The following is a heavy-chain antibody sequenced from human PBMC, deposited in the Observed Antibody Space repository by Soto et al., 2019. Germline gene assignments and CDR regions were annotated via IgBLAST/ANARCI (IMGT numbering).Heavy chain of an antibody. Sequence: PSETLSLTCTVSGGSISSHYWSWIRQPPGKGLEWIGYIYYSGSTNYNPSLKSRVTISVDTAKNQFSLDLSSVTAADTAVYYCVIFQSLSGSNVWGQGTLVTVSS. CDR2: IYYSGST. D-gene: IGHD6-25*01. J-gene: IGHJ4*02. V-gene: IGHV4-59*08. CDR1: GGSISSHY. CDR3: VIFQSLSGSNV.